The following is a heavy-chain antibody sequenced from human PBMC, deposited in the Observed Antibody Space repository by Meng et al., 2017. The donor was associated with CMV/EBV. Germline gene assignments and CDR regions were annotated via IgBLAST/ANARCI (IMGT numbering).Heavy chain of an antibody. CDR3: ASDQPSAYDSSGYYHY. CDR1: GFTFSSYA. CDR2: ISYDGSNK. D-gene: IGHD3-22*01. Sequence: GGSLRLSCAASGFTFSSYAMHWVRQAPGKGLEWVAVISYDGSNKYYADSVKGRFTISRDNSKNTLYLQMNSLRAEDTAVYYCASDQPSAYDSSGYYHYWGQGTLVTVSS. V-gene: IGHV3-30-3*01. J-gene: IGHJ4*02.